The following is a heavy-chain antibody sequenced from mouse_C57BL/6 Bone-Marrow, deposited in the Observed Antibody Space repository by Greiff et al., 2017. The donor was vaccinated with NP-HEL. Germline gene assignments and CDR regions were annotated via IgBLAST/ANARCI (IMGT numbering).Heavy chain of an antibody. V-gene: IGHV14-4*01. CDR1: GFNIKDDY. D-gene: IGHD1-1*01. CDR2: IDPENGDT. CDR3: TTVNYYLRAMDY. Sequence: EVQLQQSGAELVRPGASVKLSCTASGFNIKDDYMHWVKQRPEQGLEWIGWIDPENGDTEYASKFQGKATITADTSSNTAYLQLSSLTSEDTAVYYCTTVNYYLRAMDYWGQGTSVTVSS. J-gene: IGHJ4*01.